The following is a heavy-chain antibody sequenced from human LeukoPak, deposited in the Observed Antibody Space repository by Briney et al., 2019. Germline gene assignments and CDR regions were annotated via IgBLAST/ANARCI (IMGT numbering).Heavy chain of an antibody. V-gene: IGHV3-7*03. D-gene: IGHD3-22*01. Sequence: GGSLRLSCTASGFPFSNYWMSWVRQAPGKGLARVANIKQDGDEKDYVDSVKGRFTISRDNAENSLYLQMNSLRAGDTAVYYCARKRYYYENVKGWIDSWGQGILVTVSS. J-gene: IGHJ5*01. CDR1: GFPFSNYW. CDR3: ARKRYYYENVKGWIDS. CDR2: IKQDGDEK.